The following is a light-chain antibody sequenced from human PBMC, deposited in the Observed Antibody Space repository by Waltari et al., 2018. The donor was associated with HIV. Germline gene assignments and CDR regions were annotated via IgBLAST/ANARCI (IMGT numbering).Light chain of an antibody. V-gene: IGLV2-8*01. J-gene: IGLJ3*02. CDR1: SSAIGAYDS. CDR3: SSYGDSLRVL. CDR2: EVT. Sequence: QSALTQPPSASGSLGQSVTISCTGSSSAIGAYDSVSWFQQHPRSAPQLLLYEVTRRPSSVSDRFSGSRSGSTAFLTVAGLQPDDEATYFCSSYGDSLRVLFGGGTNVTVL.